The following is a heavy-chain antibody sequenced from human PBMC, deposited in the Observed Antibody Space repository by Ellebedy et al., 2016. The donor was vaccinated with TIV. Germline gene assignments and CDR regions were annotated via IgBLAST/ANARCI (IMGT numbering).Heavy chain of an antibody. V-gene: IGHV3-74*01. D-gene: IGHD4-17*01. Sequence: GGSLRLXXAASGFTISSYWMHWVRQAPGKGLVWVSRINNDGSNTSYADSVKGRFTISRDNARNTLYLQMNSLRAQDTAVYYCASGVLTTVTTGEDFWGQGTLVTVSS. J-gene: IGHJ4*02. CDR2: INNDGSNT. CDR3: ASGVLTTVTTGEDF. CDR1: GFTISSYW.